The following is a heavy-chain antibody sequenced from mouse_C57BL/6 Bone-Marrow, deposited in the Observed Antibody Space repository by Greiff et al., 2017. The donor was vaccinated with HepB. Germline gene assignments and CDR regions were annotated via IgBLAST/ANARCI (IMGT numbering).Heavy chain of an antibody. Sequence: EVQGVESGGYLVKPGASLKLSCAASRFSFSSYGMSWVRQTPDKRLEWVATISSGGSYTYYPDSVKGRFTISRDNAKNTLYLQMSSLKSEDTAVYYGAHHWPRRCCGEGTLVIVSA. CDR2: ISSGGSYT. D-gene: IGHD1-2*01. V-gene: IGHV5-6*01. CDR1: RFSFSSYG. CDR3: AHHWPRRC. J-gene: IGHJ3*01.